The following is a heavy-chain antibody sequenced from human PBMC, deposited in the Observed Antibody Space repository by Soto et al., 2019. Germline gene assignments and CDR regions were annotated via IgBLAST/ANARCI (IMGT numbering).Heavy chain of an antibody. J-gene: IGHJ6*02. D-gene: IGHD5-18*01. V-gene: IGHV3-53*01. Sequence: GGSLRLSCAASVFTVSSNYMSWVRQAPGKGLEWVSVIYSGGSTYYADSVKGRFTISRDNSKNTLYLQMNSLRAQDTAVYHCARDGGPGYSYGLYYYYGMDVWGQVTTVTVS. CDR2: IYSGGST. CDR1: VFTVSSNY. CDR3: ARDGGPGYSYGLYYYYGMDV.